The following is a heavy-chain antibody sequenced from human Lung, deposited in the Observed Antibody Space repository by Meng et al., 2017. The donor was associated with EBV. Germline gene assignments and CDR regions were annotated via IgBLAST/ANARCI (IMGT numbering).Heavy chain of an antibody. J-gene: IGHJ4*02. D-gene: IGHD7-27*01. Sequence: VQMVEPGGGLIQPGGSLRLSCTASGFTVNNNYMSWGRQAPGKGLEWLSLIYSGGGTYYADSVKGRFTISRDKSKNTLYLQMNSLRAEDTAVYYCKSNCDKGHWGQGTLVTVSS. CDR3: KSNCDKGH. V-gene: IGHV3-53*01. CDR2: IYSGGGT. CDR1: GFTVNNNY.